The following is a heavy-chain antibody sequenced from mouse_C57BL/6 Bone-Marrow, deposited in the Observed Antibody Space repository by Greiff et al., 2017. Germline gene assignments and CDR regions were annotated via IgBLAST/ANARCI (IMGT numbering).Heavy chain of an antibody. D-gene: IGHD2-2*01. CDR3: ARPLIYDGYLDY. Sequence: VQLQQSGAELVRPGTSVKVSCKASGYAFTNYLIEWVKQRPGQGLEWIGVINPGSGGTNYNEKFKGKATLTADNSSSTAYMQLSSLTSEDAAGYFCARPLIYDGYLDYWGQGTTLTVSS. V-gene: IGHV1-54*01. J-gene: IGHJ2*01. CDR1: GYAFTNYL. CDR2: INPGSGGT.